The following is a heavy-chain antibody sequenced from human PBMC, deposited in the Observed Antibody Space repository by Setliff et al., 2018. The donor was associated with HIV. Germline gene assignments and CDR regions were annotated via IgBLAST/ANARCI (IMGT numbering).Heavy chain of an antibody. CDR2: ISSSGTYI. D-gene: IGHD4-4*01. Sequence: GGSLRLSCAASGFNFSTHTMNWIRQAPGKGLEWVSSISSSGTYIYYADSMKGRFTISRDNAKNSLYLQMNSLRAEDTAVYYCAQITVMGYWGQGTLVTVSS. V-gene: IGHV3-21*01. J-gene: IGHJ4*02. CDR1: GFNFSTHT. CDR3: AQITVMGY.